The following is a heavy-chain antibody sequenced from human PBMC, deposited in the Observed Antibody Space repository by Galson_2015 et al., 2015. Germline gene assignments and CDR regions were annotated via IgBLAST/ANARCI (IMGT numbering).Heavy chain of an antibody. CDR1: GFTFSSYA. V-gene: IGHV3-23*01. D-gene: IGHD3/OR15-3a*01. Sequence: SLRLSCAASGFTFSSYAMSWVRQAPGKGLEWVSSIRGSAGSLHYADSVKGRFTISRDNSKNTLYLQMNSLGAEDTAIYYCALAWTNSWYFDLWGRGTLVTVSS. CDR3: ALAWTNSWYFDL. CDR2: IRGSAGSL. J-gene: IGHJ2*01.